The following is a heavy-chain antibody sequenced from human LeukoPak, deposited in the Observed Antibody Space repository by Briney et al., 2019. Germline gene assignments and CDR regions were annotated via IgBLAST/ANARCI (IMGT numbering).Heavy chain of an antibody. CDR2: ISYDGGNK. CDR3: ARPQVYCGGNCYNDAFDI. J-gene: IGHJ3*02. V-gene: IGHV3-30*04. Sequence: PGRSLRLSCAASAFTFSNYAMHWVRQAPGKGLEWVAVISYDGGNKYYADSVKGRFTISRDNSKNTLYLQMNSLRTEDTAVYYCARPQVYCGGNCYNDAFDIWGQGTMVTVSS. D-gene: IGHD2-21*02. CDR1: AFTFSNYA.